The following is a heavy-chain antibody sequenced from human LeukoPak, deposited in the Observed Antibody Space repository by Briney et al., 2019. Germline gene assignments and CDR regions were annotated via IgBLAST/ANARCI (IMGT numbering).Heavy chain of an antibody. V-gene: IGHV1-18*01. D-gene: IGHD5-18*01. CDR3: ARVDTAMVAGGGDY. CDR1: GYTFTSYG. CDR2: ISAYNGNT. J-gene: IGHJ4*02. Sequence: PVASVKVSCKASGYTFTSYGISWVRQAPGQGLEWMGWISAYNGNTNYAQKLQGRVTMTTDTSTSTAYMELRSLRSDDTAVYYCARVDTAMVAGGGDYWGQGTLVTVSS.